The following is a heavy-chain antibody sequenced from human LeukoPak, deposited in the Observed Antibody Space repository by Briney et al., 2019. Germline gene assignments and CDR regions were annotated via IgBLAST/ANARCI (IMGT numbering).Heavy chain of an antibody. V-gene: IGHV4-59*08. CDR3: ARHAVAGTRFNWFDP. CDR2: IYYGGST. J-gene: IGHJ5*02. CDR1: GGSISSYY. D-gene: IGHD6-13*01. Sequence: SETLSLTCTVSGGSISSYYWSWIRQPPGKGLEWIGYIYYGGSTNYNPSLKSRVTMSVDTSKNQFSLKLSSVTAADTAVYYCARHAVAGTRFNWFDPWGQGTLVTVSS.